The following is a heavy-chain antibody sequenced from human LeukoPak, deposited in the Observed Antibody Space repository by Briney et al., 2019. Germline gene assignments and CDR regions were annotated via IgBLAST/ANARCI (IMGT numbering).Heavy chain of an antibody. Sequence: SETLSLTCAVYGGSFNGYYWSWIRQPPGKGLEWIGEINHSGSTNYNPSLKSRVTISVDTSKNQFSLKLSSVTAADTAVYYCARHTLLWFGELQNWFDPWGQGTLVTVSS. CDR1: GGSFNGYY. D-gene: IGHD3-10*01. CDR2: INHSGST. J-gene: IGHJ5*02. CDR3: ARHTLLWFGELQNWFDP. V-gene: IGHV4-34*01.